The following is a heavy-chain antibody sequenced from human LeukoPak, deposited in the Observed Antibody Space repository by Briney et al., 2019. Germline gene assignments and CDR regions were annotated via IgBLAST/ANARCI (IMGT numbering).Heavy chain of an antibody. CDR1: RFTFGHYA. CDR3: TREADRFDY. CDR2: IRSKVYGARA. J-gene: IGHJ4*02. Sequence: GGSLRLSCTASRFTFGHYAMSWVRQAPGKGLEWVGFIRSKVYGARAEYAASVRGRFTMSRDDSKSVVYLQMDSLKTEDTAVYYCTREADRFDYWGQGTPVTVSS. V-gene: IGHV3-49*04. D-gene: IGHD2-15*01.